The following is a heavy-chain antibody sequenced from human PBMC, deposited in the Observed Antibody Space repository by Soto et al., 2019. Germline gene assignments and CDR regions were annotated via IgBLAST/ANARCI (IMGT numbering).Heavy chain of an antibody. CDR2: INSDGSST. D-gene: IGHD1-26*01. Sequence: EVQLVESGGGLVQPGGCLRLSCAASGFTFSNYWMHWVRQAPGKGLVWVSRINSDGSSTSYADSVKGRFTISRDNAKNTLYVQMNSLRVEDTAVYYCTRDRPGGFDPWGQGTLVTVSS. CDR1: GFTFSNYW. J-gene: IGHJ5*02. V-gene: IGHV3-74*01. CDR3: TRDRPGGFDP.